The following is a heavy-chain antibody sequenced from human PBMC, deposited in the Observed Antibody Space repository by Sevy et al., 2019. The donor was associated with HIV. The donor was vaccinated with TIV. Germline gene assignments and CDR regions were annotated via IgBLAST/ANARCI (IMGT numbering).Heavy chain of an antibody. CDR2: SRDKAHSYTT. V-gene: IGHV3-72*01. Sequence: GGSLRLSCAASGFTLSDHYMEWVRQAPGKGLEWVGRSRDKAHSYTTEYAASVNGRFTFSRDESKNSLYLQMNSLKTEDTAVYYCSIKLDGPFDLWGQGTLVTVSS. CDR1: GFTLSDHY. CDR3: SIKLDGPFDL. D-gene: IGHD2-8*01. J-gene: IGHJ4*02.